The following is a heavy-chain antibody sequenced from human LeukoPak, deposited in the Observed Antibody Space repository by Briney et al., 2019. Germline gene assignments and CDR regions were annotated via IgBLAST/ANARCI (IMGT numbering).Heavy chain of an antibody. CDR1: GFTFSSYW. V-gene: IGHV3-7*01. J-gene: IGHJ5*02. CDR3: ARGWAQLLFYGNWFDP. CDR2: IKQDGREK. D-gene: IGHD2-2*01. Sequence: PGGSLRLSCAASGFTFSSYWMSWVRQAPGKGLEWVANIKQDGREKYYVDSVKGRFTISRDNAKNSLYLQMNSLRAEDTAVYYCARGWAQLLFYGNWFDPWGQGTLVTVSS.